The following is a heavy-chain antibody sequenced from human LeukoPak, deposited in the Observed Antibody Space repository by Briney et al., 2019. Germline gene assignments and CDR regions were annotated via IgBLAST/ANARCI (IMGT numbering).Heavy chain of an antibody. D-gene: IGHD1-7*01. V-gene: IGHV4-39*01. Sequence: SETLSLTCTVSGGSISSSSYYWGWIRQPPGKGLEWIGSIFYSGSTYYNPSLKSRVTISVDTSKNEFSLKLSSVTAADTALYYCARQGRNWNYVVKTLTFDYWGQGTLVTVSS. CDR2: IFYSGST. J-gene: IGHJ4*02. CDR1: GGSISSSSYY. CDR3: ARQGRNWNYVVKTLTFDY.